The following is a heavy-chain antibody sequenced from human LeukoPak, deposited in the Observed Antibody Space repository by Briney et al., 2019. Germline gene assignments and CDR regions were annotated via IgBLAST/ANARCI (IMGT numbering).Heavy chain of an antibody. CDR2: IYHSGST. CDR3: ARDYAMGSYRSPRFDY. Sequence: PSETLSLTCIVSGYSISSGYYWGWIRQPPGKGLEWIGSIYHSGSTYYNPSLKSRVTISVDTSKNQFSLKLSSVTAADTAVYYCARDYAMGSYRSPRFDYWGQGTLVTVSS. CDR1: GYSISSGYY. J-gene: IGHJ4*02. D-gene: IGHD3-16*02. V-gene: IGHV4-38-2*02.